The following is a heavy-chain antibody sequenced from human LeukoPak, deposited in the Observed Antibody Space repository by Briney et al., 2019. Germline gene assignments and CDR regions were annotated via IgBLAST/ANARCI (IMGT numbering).Heavy chain of an antibody. CDR3: AKDQGFLTAMVTHCMDV. Sequence: PGGSLRLSCAASGFTFSSYWMSWVRQAPGKGLEWVANIKQDGSEKYYVDSVKGRFTISRDNAKNSLYLQMNSLRAEDTAVYYCAKDQGFLTAMVTHCMDVWGKGTTVTVSS. CDR1: GFTFSSYW. D-gene: IGHD5-18*01. J-gene: IGHJ6*03. CDR2: IKQDGSEK. V-gene: IGHV3-7*01.